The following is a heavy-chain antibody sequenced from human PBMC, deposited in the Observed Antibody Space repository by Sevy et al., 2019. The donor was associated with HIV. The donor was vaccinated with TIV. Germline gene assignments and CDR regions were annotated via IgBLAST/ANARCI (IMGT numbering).Heavy chain of an antibody. CDR3: ARTSYGDHVFDRGFYGMDV. V-gene: IGHV3-53*01. D-gene: IGHD4-17*01. CDR1: VFTVSSNY. J-gene: IGHJ6*02. Sequence: GGSLRLSCAASVFTVSSNYMSWVRQAPGKGLEWVSVIYSGGSTYYADSVKGRFTISRDNSKNTLYLQMNSLRAEDTAVYYCARTSYGDHVFDRGFYGMDVWGQGTPVTVSS. CDR2: IYSGGST.